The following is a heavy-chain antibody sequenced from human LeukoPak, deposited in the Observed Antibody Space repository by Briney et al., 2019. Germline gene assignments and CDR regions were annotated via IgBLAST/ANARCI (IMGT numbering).Heavy chain of an antibody. CDR2: IAISGST. D-gene: IGHD6-19*01. CDR1: GGSISNNY. Sequence: PSETLSLTCTVSGGSISNNYWSWIRQPAGKGLEWIGLIAISGSTNYNPSLRGRLTMSIDTSKNQFSLKLRSVTAADTAVYYCARDMAVAPYNWFDPWGQGTLVTVSS. V-gene: IGHV4-4*07. J-gene: IGHJ5*02. CDR3: ARDMAVAPYNWFDP.